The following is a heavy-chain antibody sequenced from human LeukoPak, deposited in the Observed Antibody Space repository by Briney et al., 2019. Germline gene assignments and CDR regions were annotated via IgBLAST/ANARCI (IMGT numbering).Heavy chain of an antibody. CDR1: GGSISSGSYY. CDR3: ARDGSTQFDY. D-gene: IGHD1-1*01. Sequence: SETLSLTCTISGGSISSGSYYWSWIRQPAGKGLEWIGRIYTSGSTNYNPSLKSRVTISVDTSKNQFSLKLSSVTAADTAVYYCARDGSTQFDYWGQGTLVTVSS. V-gene: IGHV4-61*02. J-gene: IGHJ4*02. CDR2: IYTSGST.